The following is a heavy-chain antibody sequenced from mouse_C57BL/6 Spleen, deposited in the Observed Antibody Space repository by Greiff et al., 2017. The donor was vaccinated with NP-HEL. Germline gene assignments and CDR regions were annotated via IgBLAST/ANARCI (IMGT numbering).Heavy chain of an antibody. Sequence: VHLVESGPGLVAPSQSLSITCTVSGFSLTSYGVSWVRQPPGKGLEWMGVIWGDGSTTYHSALIYRLSISKDNSKSQVFVQLNSLQTDDTATYYCAKSYYDYDYFYYWGQGTTLTVSS. V-gene: IGHV2-3*01. J-gene: IGHJ2*01. CDR1: GFSLTSYG. CDR3: AKSYYDYDYFYY. CDR2: IWGDGST. D-gene: IGHD2-4*01.